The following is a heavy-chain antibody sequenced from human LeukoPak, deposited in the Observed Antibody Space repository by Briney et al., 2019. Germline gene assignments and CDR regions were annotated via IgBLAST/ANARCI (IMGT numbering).Heavy chain of an antibody. Sequence: SETLSLTCTVSGGSISSYYWSWIRQPPGKGLEWIGYIYYSGSTNYSPSLKSRVTISVDTSKNQFSLKLSSVTAADTAVYYCARVRDSSSSKYYYYYMDVWGKGTTVTVSS. J-gene: IGHJ6*03. V-gene: IGHV4-59*01. CDR1: GGSISSYY. D-gene: IGHD6-6*01. CDR2: IYYSGST. CDR3: ARVRDSSSSKYYYYYMDV.